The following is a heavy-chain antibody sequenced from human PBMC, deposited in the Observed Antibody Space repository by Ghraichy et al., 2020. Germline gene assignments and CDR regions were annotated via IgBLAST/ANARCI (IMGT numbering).Heavy chain of an antibody. V-gene: IGHV1-69*13. CDR2: IIPIFGTA. D-gene: IGHD6-19*01. J-gene: IGHJ6*03. Sequence: SVKVSCKASGGTFSSYAISWVRQAPGQGLEWMGGIIPIFGTANYAQKFQGRVTITADESTSTAYMELSSLRSEDTAVYYCARVGEQYTYYYYYMDVWGKGTTVTVSS. CDR1: GGTFSSYA. CDR3: ARVGEQYTYYYYYMDV.